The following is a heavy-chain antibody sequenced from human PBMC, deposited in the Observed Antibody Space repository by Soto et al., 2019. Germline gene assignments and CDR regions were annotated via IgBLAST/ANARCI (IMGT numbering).Heavy chain of an antibody. Sequence: QVQLVESGGGVVQPGRSLRLSCAASGFTFSSCGMHWVRQAPGKGLEWVAVISYDGSNKYYADSVKGRFTISRDNSKNTLYLQMNSLRAEDTAVYYCAKDPEGWGQGTLVTVSS. CDR1: GFTFSSCG. J-gene: IGHJ4*02. CDR3: AKDPEG. V-gene: IGHV3-30*18. CDR2: ISYDGSNK.